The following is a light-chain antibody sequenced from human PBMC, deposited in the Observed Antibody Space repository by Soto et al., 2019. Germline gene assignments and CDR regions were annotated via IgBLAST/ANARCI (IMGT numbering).Light chain of an antibody. Sequence: EVVMTQSPATLSVSPGERATLSCRASQSVRSSFLAWYRQKPGQAXSLLIYGASTRATGIPARFSGSGSGTEFPLTINSLQSEDFAVYFCQQYSNWPLTFGGGTK. V-gene: IGKV3-15*01. CDR1: QSVRSSF. CDR3: QQYSNWPLT. CDR2: GAS. J-gene: IGKJ4*01.